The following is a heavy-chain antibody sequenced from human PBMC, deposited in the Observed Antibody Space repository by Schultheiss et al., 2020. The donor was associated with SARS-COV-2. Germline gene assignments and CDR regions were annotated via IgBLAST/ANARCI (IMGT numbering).Heavy chain of an antibody. CDR3: ARDSWFDP. V-gene: IGHV1-8*02. Sequence: VSCKASGGTFSSYAISWVRQAPGQGLEWMGWMNPNSGNTGYAQKFQGRVTMTRNTSISTAYMELSSLRSEDTAVYYCARDSWFDPWGQGTLVTVSS. CDR2: MNPNSGNT. CDR1: GGTFSSYA. J-gene: IGHJ5*02.